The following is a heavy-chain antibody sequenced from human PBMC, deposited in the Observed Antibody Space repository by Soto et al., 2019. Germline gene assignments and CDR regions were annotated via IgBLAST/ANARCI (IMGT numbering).Heavy chain of an antibody. CDR1: GFTFSSYW. D-gene: IGHD1-7*01. Sequence: GGSLRLSCAASGFTFSSYWMHWVRQAPGKGLVWVSRINSDGSSTSYADSVKGRFTISRDNAKNTLYLQMNSLRAEDTAVYYCARDRANWNFGSSRSYWGQGTLVTVS. J-gene: IGHJ4*02. CDR3: ARDRANWNFGSSRSY. CDR2: INSDGSST. V-gene: IGHV3-74*01.